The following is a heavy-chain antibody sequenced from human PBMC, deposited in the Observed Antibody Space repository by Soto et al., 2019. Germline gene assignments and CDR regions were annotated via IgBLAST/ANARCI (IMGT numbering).Heavy chain of an antibody. D-gene: IGHD2-15*01. CDR3: ARDTALSGPGYYYGMDV. V-gene: IGHV1-18*04. CDR2: ISAYNGNT. Sequence: AXSVKVSCKASGYTFTSYGISWVRQAPVQGLEWMGWISAYNGNTNYSQKLQGRVTMTTDTSTSTAYMELRSLRSDDTAVYYCARDTALSGPGYYYGMDVWGQGTTVTVSS. CDR1: GYTFTSYG. J-gene: IGHJ6*02.